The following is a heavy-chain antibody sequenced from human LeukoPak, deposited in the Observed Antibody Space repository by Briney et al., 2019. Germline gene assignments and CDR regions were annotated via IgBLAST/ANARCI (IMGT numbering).Heavy chain of an antibody. J-gene: IGHJ4*02. Sequence: GGSLRLSCAASGFTVSGDSMSWVRQAPGKGLEWVSLIYSGDSTYYADSVKGRSTISRDNSKNTLYLQMNSLRAEDTAMYYCATVSGGDYFDYWGQGTLVTVSS. CDR2: IYSGDST. D-gene: IGHD3-10*01. CDR1: GFTVSGDS. V-gene: IGHV3-53*01. CDR3: ATVSGGDYFDY.